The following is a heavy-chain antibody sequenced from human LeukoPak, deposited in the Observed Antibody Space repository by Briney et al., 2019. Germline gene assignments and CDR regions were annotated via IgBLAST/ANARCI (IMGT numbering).Heavy chain of an antibody. D-gene: IGHD6-13*01. CDR2: MYYSGST. CDR1: GGSISSSSYY. J-gene: IGHJ3*02. CDR3: ARHRIAAADDAFDI. V-gene: IGHV4-39*01. Sequence: SETLSLTCTVSGGSISSSSYYWGWIRQPPGKGLEWIGSMYYSGSTYYNPSLKSRVTISVDTSKNQFSLKLNSVTAADTAVFYCARHRIAAADDAFDIWGQGTMVTVSS.